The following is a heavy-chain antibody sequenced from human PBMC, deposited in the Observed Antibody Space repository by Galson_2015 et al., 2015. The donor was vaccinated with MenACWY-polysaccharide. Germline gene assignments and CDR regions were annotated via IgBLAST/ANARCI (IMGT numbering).Heavy chain of an antibody. J-gene: IGHJ6*02. CDR2: ISKSGDSI. CDR1: GFSLGAWY. Sequence: SLRLSCAASGFSLGAWYMSWIRQAPGKGLEWHSYISKSGDSIYYGDSVKGRFAISRDNAKNSLYLQLNSLEVEDTAIYYCARGHYGLDVWGQGTTVTVSS. CDR3: ARGHYGLDV. V-gene: IGHV3-11*01.